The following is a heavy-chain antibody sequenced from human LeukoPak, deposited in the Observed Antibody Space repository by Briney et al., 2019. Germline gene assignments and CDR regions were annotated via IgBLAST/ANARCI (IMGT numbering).Heavy chain of an antibody. J-gene: IGHJ4*02. V-gene: IGHV3-33*01. D-gene: IGHD5/OR15-5a*01. CDR3: ARDRSTTHFDY. CDR1: GFSFSTRG. CDR2: ISYDGSNK. Sequence: GGSLRLSCAASGFSFSTRGMHWVRQAPGKGLEWVAAISYDGSNKYYADSVKDRFTISRDNSKNTLDLQMNSLRAEDTAVYYCARDRSTTHFDYWGQGTLVSVSS.